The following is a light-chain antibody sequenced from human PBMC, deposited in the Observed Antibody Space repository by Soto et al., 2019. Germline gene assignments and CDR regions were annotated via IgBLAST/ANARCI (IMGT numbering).Light chain of an antibody. J-gene: IGLJ2*01. CDR1: SSNIGAGYD. CDR2: VNS. V-gene: IGLV1-40*01. CDR3: QSYDSSLSAVV. Sequence: QSVLTQPPSVSGAPGQRVTISCTGSSSNIGAGYDVHWYQQLPGTAHKLLIYVNSNRPSGVPDRFSGSKSDTSASLAITGLQAEDEADYYCQSYDSSLSAVVFGGGTKLTVL.